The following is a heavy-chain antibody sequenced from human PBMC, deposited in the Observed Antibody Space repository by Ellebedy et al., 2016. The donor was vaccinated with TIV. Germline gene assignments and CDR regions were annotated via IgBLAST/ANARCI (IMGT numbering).Heavy chain of an antibody. CDR3: ARGKLTMVRGVYFYYYYGMDV. Sequence: SETLSLXCAVYGGSFSGYYWSWIRQPPGKGLEWIGEINHSGSTNYNPSLKSRVTISVDTSKNQFSLKLSSVTAADTAVYYCARGKLTMVRGVYFYYYYGMDVWGQGTTVTVSS. CDR2: INHSGST. V-gene: IGHV4-34*01. CDR1: GGSFSGYY. D-gene: IGHD3-10*01. J-gene: IGHJ6*02.